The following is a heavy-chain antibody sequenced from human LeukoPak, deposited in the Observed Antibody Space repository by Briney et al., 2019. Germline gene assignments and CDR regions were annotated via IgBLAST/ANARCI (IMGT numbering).Heavy chain of an antibody. CDR3: ARLVGATDFDY. V-gene: IGHV4-30-4*01. CDR1: GGSISSGEYY. D-gene: IGHD1-26*01. CDR2: IYYSGST. J-gene: IGHJ4*02. Sequence: PSQTLSLTCTVSGGSISSGEYYWSWIRQPPGKGLEWIAYIYYSGSTYYNPSLKSRVTISVDTSKNQFSLKLSSVTAADTAVYYCARLVGATDFDYWGQGTLVTVSS.